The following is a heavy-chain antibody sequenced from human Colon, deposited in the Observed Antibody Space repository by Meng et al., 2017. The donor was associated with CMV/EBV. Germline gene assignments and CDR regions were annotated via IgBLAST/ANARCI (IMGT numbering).Heavy chain of an antibody. CDR1: GGSGGTGSYY. V-gene: IGHV4-61*01. Sequence: SETLSLTGTVSGGSGGTGSYYWSWIRQAPGKGLEWIGYIYSRGSSSYNPSLKSRVTMSIDTSKNQFALKLTSVPAADTAVYYCAREGGGISAVLRSDYYGLDVWGQGIAVTVSS. CDR3: AREGGGISAVLRSDYYGLDV. CDR2: IYSRGSS. D-gene: IGHD2-21*01. J-gene: IGHJ6*02.